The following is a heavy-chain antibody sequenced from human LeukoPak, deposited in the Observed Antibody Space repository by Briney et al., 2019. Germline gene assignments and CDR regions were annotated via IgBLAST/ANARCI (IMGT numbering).Heavy chain of an antibody. D-gene: IGHD3-10*01. Sequence: GGSLRLSCAASGFTFNKAWMSWVRLAPGKGLEWVGRIKNKGGGGTTHYAAPEHGRLTVSRDESNKTLYLQMNSLKNEYTGVYYCTTSGTPFEYWGRGTLLTVS. V-gene: IGHV3-15*01. CDR2: IKNKGGGGTT. CDR1: GFTFNKAW. CDR3: TTSGTPFEY. J-gene: IGHJ4*02.